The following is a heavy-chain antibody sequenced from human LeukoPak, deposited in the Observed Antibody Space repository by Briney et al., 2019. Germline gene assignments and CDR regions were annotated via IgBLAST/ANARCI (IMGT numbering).Heavy chain of an antibody. Sequence: GGSLRLSCTASGFTFRDYYVTWIRQAPGKGLEWVAYIRSTGSSTAYADSVKGRFAISRDNAKNSLYLQMNGLRVEDTAVYYCARVYYASWSGQPLSQHWLDPWGQGTLVTVSS. V-gene: IGHV3-11*04. CDR3: ARVYYASWSGQPLSQHWLDP. CDR1: GFTFRDYY. J-gene: IGHJ5*02. D-gene: IGHD3-3*01. CDR2: IRSTGSST.